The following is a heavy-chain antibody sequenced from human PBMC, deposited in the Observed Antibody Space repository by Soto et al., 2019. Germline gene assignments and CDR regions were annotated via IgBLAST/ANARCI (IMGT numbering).Heavy chain of an antibody. CDR1: GYTFTSYG. D-gene: IGHD2-8*01. CDR3: ARVSTCTNGLFYKNYSHCGMDV. Sequence: ASVKVSCKASGYTFTSYGISWVRQAPGQGLEWMGWISAYNGNTNYAQKLQGRVTMTTDTSTSTAYMELRSLRSDDTAVYYCARVSTCTNGLFYKNYSHCGMDVWGQGTTVTGFS. V-gene: IGHV1-18*04. J-gene: IGHJ6*02. CDR2: ISAYNGNT.